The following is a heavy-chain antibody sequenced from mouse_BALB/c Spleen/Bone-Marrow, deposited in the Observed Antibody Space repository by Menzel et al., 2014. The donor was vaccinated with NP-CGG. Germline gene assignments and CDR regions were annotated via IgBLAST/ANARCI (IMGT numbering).Heavy chain of an antibody. CDR1: GYTFSRYW. J-gene: IGHJ3*01. CDR3: ARNYGNYVWFAN. V-gene: IGHV1-9*01. Sequence: VMLVESGAELMKPGASVKTSCKATGYTFSRYWIEWVKQRPGHGLEWIGEILPGSGSTNYNEKFKGKATFTADTSSNTAYMQLSSLTSEDSAVYYCARNYGNYVWFANWGQGTLVTVSA. D-gene: IGHD2-1*01. CDR2: ILPGSGST.